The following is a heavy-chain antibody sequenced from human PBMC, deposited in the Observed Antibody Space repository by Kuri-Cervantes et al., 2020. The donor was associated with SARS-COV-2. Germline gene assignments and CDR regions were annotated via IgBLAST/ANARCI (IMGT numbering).Heavy chain of an antibody. CDR3: VRVHPGPEYYYGMDV. CDR1: GDSVSSNTAA. CDR2: TYYRSKWYN. D-gene: IGHD6-6*01. V-gene: IGHV6-1*01. Sequence: LRLSCAISGDSVSSNTAAWNWIRQSPSRGLEWLGRTYYRSKWYNDYAASVKSRITINPDTSKNQFSLQLNSVTPEDTAVYYCVRVHPGPEYYYGMDVWGQGTTVTVSS. J-gene: IGHJ6*02.